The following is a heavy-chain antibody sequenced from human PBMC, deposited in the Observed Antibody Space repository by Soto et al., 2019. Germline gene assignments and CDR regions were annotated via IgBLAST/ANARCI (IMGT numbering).Heavy chain of an antibody. CDR3: ARDAHGIAVADKDY. D-gene: IGHD6-19*01. CDR2: ISSSSSYI. CDR1: GFTFSSYS. J-gene: IGHJ4*02. V-gene: IGHV3-21*01. Sequence: EVQLVESGGGLVKPGGSLRLSCAASGFTFSSYSMNWVRQAPGKGLEWVSSISSSSSYIYYADSVKGRFTISRDNAKNSLYLQMNSLRAEDTAVYYCARDAHGIAVADKDYWGQGTLVTVSS.